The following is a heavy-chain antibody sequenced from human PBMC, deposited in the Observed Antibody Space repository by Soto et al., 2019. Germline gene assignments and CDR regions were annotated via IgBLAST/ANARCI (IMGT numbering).Heavy chain of an antibody. V-gene: IGHV4-4*02. J-gene: IGHJ6*02. CDR2: IYHSGST. CDR1: GGSISSTNW. CDR3: ARAAYYYGMDV. Sequence: PSETLSLTCVVSGGSISSTNWWSWVRQPPGKGLEWIGEIYHSGSTDYNPSLKSRVTISVDTSKNQFSLKLSSVTAADTAVYYCARAAYYYGMDVWGQGTTVTVSS.